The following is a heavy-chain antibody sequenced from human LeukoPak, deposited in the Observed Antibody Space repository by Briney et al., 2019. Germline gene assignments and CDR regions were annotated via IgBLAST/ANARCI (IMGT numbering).Heavy chain of an antibody. CDR2: ISSRSSYT. CDR1: GFNFNTYT. V-gene: IGHV3-21*01. J-gene: IGHJ3*01. D-gene: IGHD3-10*01. CDR3: ARDSVGVSGSFAF. Sequence: GESLRPSCAASGFNFNTYTMNWVRQAPGTGLEWVSSISSRSSYTYYSDSVKGRFTISRDNAKNSLYLQMNSLRAEDTAVYYCARDSVGVSGSFAFWGQGTMVTVSS.